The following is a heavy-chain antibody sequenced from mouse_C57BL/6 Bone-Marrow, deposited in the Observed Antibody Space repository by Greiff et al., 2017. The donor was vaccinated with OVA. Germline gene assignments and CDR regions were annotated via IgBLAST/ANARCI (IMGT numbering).Heavy chain of an antibody. CDR2: ISDGGSYT. CDR1: GFTFSSYA. Sequence: EVMLVESGGGLVKPGGSPKLSCAASGFTFSSYAMSWVRQTPEKRLEWVATISDGGSYTYYPDNVKGRFTISRDNAKNNLYLQMSHLKSEDTAMYYCARDIYYYGRGFDYWGQGTTLTVSS. J-gene: IGHJ2*01. D-gene: IGHD1-1*01. V-gene: IGHV5-4*01. CDR3: ARDIYYYGRGFDY.